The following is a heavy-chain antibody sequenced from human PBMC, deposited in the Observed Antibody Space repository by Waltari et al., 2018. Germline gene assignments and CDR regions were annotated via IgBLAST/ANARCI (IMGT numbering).Heavy chain of an antibody. CDR3: ATYIGASVGTAAFDV. J-gene: IGHJ3*01. Sequence: QLQLQESGPGLVKPSETLSLTCTVSGGSITSNRHYWGWIRQPPGQGLEWIGTISYTGATYSSPSLKSRVTISRDTSKTQLSLTLGSVTAADTALYYCATYIGASVGTAAFDVWGQGTMVTVSS. V-gene: IGHV4-39*01. CDR1: GGSITSNRHY. D-gene: IGHD5-12*01. CDR2: ISYTGAT.